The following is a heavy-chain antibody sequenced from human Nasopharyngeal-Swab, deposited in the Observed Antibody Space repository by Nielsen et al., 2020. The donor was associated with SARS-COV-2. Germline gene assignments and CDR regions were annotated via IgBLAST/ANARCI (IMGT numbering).Heavy chain of an antibody. V-gene: IGHV3-30-3*01. J-gene: IGHJ4*02. D-gene: IGHD3-10*01. CDR1: GFAFSSYA. CDR3: ARDFSPGSTYYFDY. Sequence: GESLKISCAASGFAFSSYAMHWVRQAPGKGLEWVAVISYDGSNKYYADSVKGRFTISRDNSKNTLYLQMNSLRAGDTAVYYCARDFSPGSTYYFDYWGQGTLVTVSS. CDR2: ISYDGSNK.